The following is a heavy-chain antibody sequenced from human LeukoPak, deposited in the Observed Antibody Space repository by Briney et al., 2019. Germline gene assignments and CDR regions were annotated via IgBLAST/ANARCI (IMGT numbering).Heavy chain of an antibody. Sequence: PGGSLRLTCAAFGFTFSSYSMNWVRQAPGKGLEWVSSISSSSSYIYYADSVKGRFTISRDNAKNSLYLQMNSLRAEDTAVYYCRRMAASDTSDYWGQGTLVTVSS. V-gene: IGHV3-21*01. CDR2: ISSSSSYI. J-gene: IGHJ4*02. CDR1: GFTFSSYS. CDR3: RRMAASDTSDY. D-gene: IGHD5-24*01.